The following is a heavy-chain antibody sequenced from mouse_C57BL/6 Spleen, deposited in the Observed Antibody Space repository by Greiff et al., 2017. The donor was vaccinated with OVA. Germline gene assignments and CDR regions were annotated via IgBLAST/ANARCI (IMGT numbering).Heavy chain of an antibody. CDR2: IYSRDGST. Sequence: LQQSGPELVKPGASVKLSCKASGYTFTSYDINWVKQRPGQGLEWIGWIYSRDGSTKYNEKFKGKATLTVDTSSSTAYMELPGLTSEDSAVYFCARGSFDYWGQGTTLTVSS. CDR1: GYTFTSYD. J-gene: IGHJ2*01. V-gene: IGHV1-85*01. CDR3: ARGSFDY.